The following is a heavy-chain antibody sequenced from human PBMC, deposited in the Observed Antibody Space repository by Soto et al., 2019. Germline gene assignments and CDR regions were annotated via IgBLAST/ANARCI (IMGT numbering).Heavy chain of an antibody. J-gene: IGHJ5*02. Sequence: SETLSLTCTVSGGSISSSSYYWGWIRQPPGKGLEWIGSIYNSATTYYNPSLKSRVAISVDTSKNQFSLKLSSVTVADTAVYYCARDPAPWGQGALVTVSS. CDR3: ARDPAP. V-gene: IGHV4-39*07. CDR2: IYNSATT. CDR1: GGSISSSSYY.